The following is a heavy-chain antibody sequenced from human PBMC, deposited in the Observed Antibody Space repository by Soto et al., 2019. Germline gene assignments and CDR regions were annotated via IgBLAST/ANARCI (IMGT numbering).Heavy chain of an antibody. CDR2: TYYRSKWYY. CDR1: GDSVSSNSAG. D-gene: IGHD3-16*02. CDR3: SRGSCDIVSAHHVMDV. Sequence: SQTLSLTCAISGDSVSSNSAGWNWNRQTPSRGLEWLGRTYYRSKWYYTYAVSVKSRIIIDPDTSKNQFSLQLNSVTPEDTAVYYFSRGSCDIVSAHHVMDVLVKGYSDTGTS. J-gene: IGHJ6*03. V-gene: IGHV6-1*01.